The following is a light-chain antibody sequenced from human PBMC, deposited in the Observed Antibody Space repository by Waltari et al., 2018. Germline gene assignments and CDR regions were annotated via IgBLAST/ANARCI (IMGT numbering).Light chain of an antibody. CDR2: GQD. Sequence: SSELTQDPAVSVALGQPVRLTGQGDRLRRYYASWYQQRPGQAPILVPYGQDNRPSGIPDRFAGSTSGNTASLTITGAQAEDEADYYCLSRDTSSTRLFGGGTRLTV. CDR3: LSRDTSSTRL. V-gene: IGLV3-19*01. CDR1: RLRRYY. J-gene: IGLJ2*01.